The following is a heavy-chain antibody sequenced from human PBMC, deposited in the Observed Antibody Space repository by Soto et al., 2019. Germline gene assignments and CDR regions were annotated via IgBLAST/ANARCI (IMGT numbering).Heavy chain of an antibody. D-gene: IGHD6-13*01. CDR3: ARDQGPATPQQNPGIAAAGDAFDI. CDR2: INPNSGGT. V-gene: IGHV1-2*04. Sequence: ASVKVSCKASGYTFTGYYMHWVRQAPGQGLEWMGWINPNSGGTNYAQKFQGWVTMTRDTSISTAYMELSRLRSDDTAVYYCARDQGPATPQQNPGIAAAGDAFDIWGQGTMVTVSS. J-gene: IGHJ3*02. CDR1: GYTFTGYY.